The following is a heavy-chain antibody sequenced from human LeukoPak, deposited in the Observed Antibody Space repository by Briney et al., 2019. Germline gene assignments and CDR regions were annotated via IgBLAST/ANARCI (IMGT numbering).Heavy chain of an antibody. J-gene: IGHJ6*04. V-gene: IGHV3-23*01. Sequence: GGSLRLSCAASGFTFSSYGMSWVRQAPGKGLEWVSAISGSGGSTYYADSVKGRFTISRDNSKNTLYLQMNSLRAEDTAVYYCASDSGPRTTYPLDVWGKGTTVTISS. CDR1: GFTFSSYG. D-gene: IGHD1-7*01. CDR3: ASDSGPRTTYPLDV. CDR2: ISGSGGST.